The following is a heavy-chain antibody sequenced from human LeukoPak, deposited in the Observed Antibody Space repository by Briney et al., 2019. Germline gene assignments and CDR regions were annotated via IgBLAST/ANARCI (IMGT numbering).Heavy chain of an antibody. CDR2: ISGSGGST. CDR1: GFTFSSYA. J-gene: IGHJ4*02. Sequence: QTGGSLRLSCAASGFTFSSYAMSWVRQAPGKGLEWVSAISGSGGSTYYADSVKGRFTISRDNSKNTLYLQMNSLRAEDTAVYYCAKGWLYYYERDYWGQGTLVTVSS. CDR3: AKGWLYYYERDY. V-gene: IGHV3-23*01. D-gene: IGHD3-22*01.